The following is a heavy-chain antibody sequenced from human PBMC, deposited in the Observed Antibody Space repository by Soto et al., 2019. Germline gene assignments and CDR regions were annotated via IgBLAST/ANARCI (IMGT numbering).Heavy chain of an antibody. Sequence: QVQLVQSGAEVKKPGSSVKVSCKASGGTFSSYAISWVRQAPGQGLEWMGGIIPIFGTANYAQKFQGRVTITAAESTSTAYMELSSLRSEDPAVYYCARGLTSGSYGNYYGMDVWGQGTTVTVSS. V-gene: IGHV1-69*12. J-gene: IGHJ6*01. D-gene: IGHD1-26*01. CDR1: GGTFSSYA. CDR2: IIPIFGTA. CDR3: ARGLTSGSYGNYYGMDV.